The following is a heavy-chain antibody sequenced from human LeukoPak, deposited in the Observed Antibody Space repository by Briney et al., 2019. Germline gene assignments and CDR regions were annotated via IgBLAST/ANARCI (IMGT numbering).Heavy chain of an antibody. J-gene: IGHJ4*02. CDR1: GFTFNSYA. V-gene: IGHV3-23*01. CDR3: AKDLRGSSSPAFDY. Sequence: GGSLRLSCAASGFTFNSYAMSWVRQAPGKGLEWVSVISGSGGSTYYADSVKGRFTISRDNSKNTLYLQMNSLRAEDTAVYYCAKDLRGSSSPAFDYWGQGTLVTVSS. D-gene: IGHD1-26*01. CDR2: ISGSGGST.